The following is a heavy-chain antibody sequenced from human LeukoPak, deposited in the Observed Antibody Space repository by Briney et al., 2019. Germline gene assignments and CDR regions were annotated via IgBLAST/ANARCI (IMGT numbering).Heavy chain of an antibody. CDR2: IYWDDDK. V-gene: IGHV2-5*02. Sequence: ESGPTLVKPPQTLTLTCTFSGFSLSTSGVGVGWIRQPPGKALEWLALIYWDDDKRYSPSLKSRLTITKDTSKNQVVLIMTNMDPVDTATYCCAHRRGGRGRSSGWYLFDPWGQGTLVTVSS. J-gene: IGHJ5*02. CDR3: AHRRGGRGRSSGWYLFDP. D-gene: IGHD6-19*01. CDR1: GFSLSTSGVG.